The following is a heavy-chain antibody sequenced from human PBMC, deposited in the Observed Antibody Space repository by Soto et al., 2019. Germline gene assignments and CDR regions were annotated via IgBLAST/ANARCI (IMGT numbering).Heavy chain of an antibody. J-gene: IGHJ6*02. V-gene: IGHV1-18*01. CDR2: ISAYNGNT. D-gene: IGHD6-6*01. CDR3: ASGRIAARFYYYYYGMDV. Sequence: ASVKVSCKASGYTFTSYGISWVRQAPGQGLEWMGWISAYNGNTNYAQKLQGRVTMTTDTSTSTAYMELRSLRSDDTAVYDCASGRIAARFYYYYYGMDVWGQGTTVTVSS. CDR1: GYTFTSYG.